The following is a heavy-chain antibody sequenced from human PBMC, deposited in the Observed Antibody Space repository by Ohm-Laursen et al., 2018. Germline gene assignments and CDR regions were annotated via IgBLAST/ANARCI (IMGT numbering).Heavy chain of an antibody. J-gene: IGHJ6*02. Sequence: GASVKASCKASGYTFTSYDINWVRQATGQGLEWMGWMNPNSGNTGYAQKFQGRVTMTRNTSISTAYMELSSLRSEDTAVYYCARVLDYVYGMDVWGQGTTVTVSS. V-gene: IGHV1-8*01. CDR1: GYTFTSYD. CDR2: MNPNSGNT. CDR3: ARVLDYVYGMDV. D-gene: IGHD4-17*01.